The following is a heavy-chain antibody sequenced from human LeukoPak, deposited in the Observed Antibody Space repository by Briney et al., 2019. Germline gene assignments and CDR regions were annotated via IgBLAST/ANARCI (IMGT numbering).Heavy chain of an antibody. Sequence: SETLSLTCSVSGGSVTSGGFYWGWLRQPPGKGPEWIATIYYTGCTYYNPSLNSRVTVSIDTSKNQFSPRLTSVTATDTAVYHCARHSGSGSLSRPFDPWGQGTLVTVSS. CDR3: ARHSGSGSLSRPFDP. CDR2: IYYTGCT. V-gene: IGHV4-39*01. D-gene: IGHD3-10*01. J-gene: IGHJ5*02. CDR1: GGSVTSGGFY.